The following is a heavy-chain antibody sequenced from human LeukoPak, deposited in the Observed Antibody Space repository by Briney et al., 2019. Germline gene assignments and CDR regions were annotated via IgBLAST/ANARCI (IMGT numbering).Heavy chain of an antibody. D-gene: IGHD6-13*01. Sequence: SETLSLTCTVSGGSIRGYYWSWIRQPPGKGLEWIGYIYYSGNTNYNPSLKSRVTISVDTSKNQFSLRLSSVTAADTAVYYCARTSIAAAGTIDDWGQGTLVTVSS. CDR2: IYYSGNT. V-gene: IGHV4-59*08. CDR1: GGSIRGYY. CDR3: ARTSIAAAGTIDD. J-gene: IGHJ4*02.